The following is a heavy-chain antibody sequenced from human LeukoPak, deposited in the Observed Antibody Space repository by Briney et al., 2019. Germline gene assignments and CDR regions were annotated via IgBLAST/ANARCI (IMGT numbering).Heavy chain of an antibody. CDR1: GYTFTSYD. Sequence: ASVKVSCKASGYTFTSYDINWVRQATGQGLEWMGWMNPNSGNTGYAQKFQGRVTMTRNTSISTAYMELSSLRSEDTAVYYCASAYPYYDFWSGAETTDAFDIWGQGTMVTVSS. V-gene: IGHV1-8*01. CDR3: ASAYPYYDFWSGAETTDAFDI. D-gene: IGHD3-3*01. CDR2: MNPNSGNT. J-gene: IGHJ3*02.